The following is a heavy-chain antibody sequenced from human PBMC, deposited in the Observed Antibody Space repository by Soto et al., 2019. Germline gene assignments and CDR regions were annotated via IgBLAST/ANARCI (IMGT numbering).Heavy chain of an antibody. CDR2: ISYDGSNK. D-gene: IGHD3-22*01. Sequence: GGSLRLSCAASGFTLSSYGMHWVRQAPGKGLEWVAVISYDGSNKYYADSVKGRFTISRDNSKNTLYLQMNSLRAEDTAVYYCAKGVYYYDSSGYLGYWGQGTLVTVSS. J-gene: IGHJ4*02. V-gene: IGHV3-30*18. CDR3: AKGVYYYDSSGYLGY. CDR1: GFTLSSYG.